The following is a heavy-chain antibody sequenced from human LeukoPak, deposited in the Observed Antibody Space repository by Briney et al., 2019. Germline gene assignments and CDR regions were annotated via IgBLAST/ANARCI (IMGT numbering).Heavy chain of an antibody. CDR3: AKSPLLRYFDY. Sequence: GGSLRLSCAASGSTFSHYAMSWVRQAPGKGLEWVSTVNGGGDDTYHADSVKGRFIISRDNSKNTLYLQMNSLRAEDTAVYYCAKSPLLRYFDYWGQGTLVTVSS. J-gene: IGHJ4*02. V-gene: IGHV3-23*01. CDR2: VNGGGDDT. CDR1: GSTFSHYA. D-gene: IGHD2-8*02.